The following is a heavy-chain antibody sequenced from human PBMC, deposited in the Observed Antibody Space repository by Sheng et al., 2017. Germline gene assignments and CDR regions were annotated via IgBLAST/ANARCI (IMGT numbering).Heavy chain of an antibody. J-gene: IGHJ3*01. CDR1: GFTFTTYG. Sequence: QVQLVESGGGAVQPGRSLRLSCVASGFTFTTYGIHWVRQAPGKGLEWVAVIWHDGTKKYFGDSVKCRFTMSRDNSKNTVYLQMNSLGAEDTAVYYCARAWGYCSSASCYREGTNDAFDVWGQGTMVTVSS. CDR2: IWHDGTKK. CDR3: ARAWGYCSSASCYREGTNDAFDV. D-gene: IGHD2-2*02. V-gene: IGHV3-33*01.